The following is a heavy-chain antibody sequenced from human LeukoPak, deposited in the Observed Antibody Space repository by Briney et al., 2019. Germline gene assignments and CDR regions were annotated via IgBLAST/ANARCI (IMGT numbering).Heavy chain of an antibody. J-gene: IGHJ3*02. CDR3: ARGIGTSYDSSRHAFDI. V-gene: IGHV4-61*02. Sequence: PSQTLSLTCTVSAGSINSGDYYWSWIRQPAGKGLEWLGRIYSPGTNYNYNPSVKSRVTISIEMSKHQFYLKLSSVTAADTGVYYCARGIGTSYDSSRHAFDIWGQGTMVTVSS. D-gene: IGHD3-22*01. CDR2: IYSPGT. CDR1: AGSINSGDYY.